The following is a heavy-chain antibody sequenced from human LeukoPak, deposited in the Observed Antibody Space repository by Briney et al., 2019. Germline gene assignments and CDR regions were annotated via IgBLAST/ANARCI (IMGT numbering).Heavy chain of an antibody. V-gene: IGHV1-8*01. J-gene: IGHJ2*01. CDR2: MNPNSGNT. D-gene: IGHD3-22*01. CDR3: ARFVVVGLNWYFDL. CDR1: GYTFTSYD. Sequence: ASVKVSCKASGYTFTSYDINWVRQAPGQGLEWMGWMNPNSGNTGYAQKFQGRVTMTRNTSISTAYMELSSLRSEDTAVYYCARFVVVGLNWYFDLWGRGTLVTVSS.